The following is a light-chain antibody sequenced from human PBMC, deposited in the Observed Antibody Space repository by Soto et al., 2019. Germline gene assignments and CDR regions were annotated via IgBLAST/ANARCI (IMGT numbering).Light chain of an antibody. V-gene: IGKV3D-20*02. CDR1: QSVSSN. CDR3: QQRGDWPA. CDR2: GAS. Sequence: EIVMTQSPATLSVSPGERATLSCRASQSVSSNLAWYQQKPGQAPRLLISGASSRATGIPDRFSGSGSGTTFTLTISSLEPGDFAIYYCQQRGDWPAFGQGTKVDIK. J-gene: IGKJ1*01.